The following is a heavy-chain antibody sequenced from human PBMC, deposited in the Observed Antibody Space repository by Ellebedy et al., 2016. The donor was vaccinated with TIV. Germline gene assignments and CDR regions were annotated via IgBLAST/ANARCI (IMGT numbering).Heavy chain of an antibody. Sequence: PGGSLRLSCVASGFSFSSYEMNWVRQAPGKGLEWVSYISNSDNIIYYADSVRGRFTISRDNAKNSRYLQMNGLRAEDTAVDYCARDPVSYWGQGTLVTVSS. CDR3: ARDPVSY. CDR1: GFSFSSYE. V-gene: IGHV3-48*03. CDR2: ISNSDNII. J-gene: IGHJ4*02.